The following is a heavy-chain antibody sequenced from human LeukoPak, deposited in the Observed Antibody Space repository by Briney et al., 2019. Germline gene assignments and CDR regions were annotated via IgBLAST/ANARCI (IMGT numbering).Heavy chain of an antibody. D-gene: IGHD6-13*01. CDR3: ARHLLAGAATGDPFDY. J-gene: IGHJ4*02. CDR2: IYSTGST. V-gene: IGHV4-59*08. Sequence: SETLSLTCTVSGGSINSYYWSWIRQPPGKGLEWIGYIYSTGSTNYNPSLKSRVTMSVDTSMIQFSLKLSSVTAADTAVYYCARHLLAGAATGDPFDYWGQGTLVTVSS. CDR1: GGSINSYY.